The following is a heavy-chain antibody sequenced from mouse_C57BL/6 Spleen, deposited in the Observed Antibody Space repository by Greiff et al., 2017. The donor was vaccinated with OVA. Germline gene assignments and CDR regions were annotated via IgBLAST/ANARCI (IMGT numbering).Heavy chain of an antibody. D-gene: IGHD1-1*01. V-gene: IGHV1-74*01. CDR3: AIPPSYYGSSFWYFDV. Sequence: QVQLQQPGAELVKPGASVKVSCKASGYTFTSYWMHWVKQRPGQGLEWIGRIHPSDSDTNYNQKFKGKATLTVDKSSSKAYMQLSSLTSEDSAVYYCAIPPSYYGSSFWYFDVWGTGTTVTVSS. J-gene: IGHJ1*03. CDR1: GYTFTSYW. CDR2: IHPSDSDT.